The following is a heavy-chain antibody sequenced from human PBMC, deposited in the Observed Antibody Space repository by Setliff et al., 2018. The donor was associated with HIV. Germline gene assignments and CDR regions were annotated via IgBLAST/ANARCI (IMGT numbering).Heavy chain of an antibody. CDR2: IIPIFGTA. CDR1: GGTFSSYA. CDR3: ARDHFFSNAFDI. V-gene: IGHV1-69*05. Sequence: SVKVSCKASGGTFSSYAISWVRQAPGQGLEWMGGIIPIFGTANYAQKFQGRVTITTDESTSTAYMELRSLRSDDTAIYYCARDHFFSNAFDIWGQGTMVTVSS. D-gene: IGHD3-3*01. J-gene: IGHJ3*02.